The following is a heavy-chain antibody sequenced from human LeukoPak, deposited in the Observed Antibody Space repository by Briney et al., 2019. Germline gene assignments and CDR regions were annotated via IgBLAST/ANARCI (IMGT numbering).Heavy chain of an antibody. J-gene: IGHJ4*02. CDR1: GFTLSSYE. V-gene: IGHV3-48*03. CDR2: ISSSGLTI. CDR3: ARDLALDG. Sequence: PGGALRLSCAASGFTLSSYEMNWVRQTPAKGLEWVLYISSSGLTIDYADSVKGRLSISRDNAKNSLYLQMNSLRAEDTAVYYWARDLALDGWGQVTLVSVS.